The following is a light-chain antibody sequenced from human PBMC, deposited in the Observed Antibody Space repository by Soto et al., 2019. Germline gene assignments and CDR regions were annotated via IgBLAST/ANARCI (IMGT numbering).Light chain of an antibody. J-gene: IGLJ1*01. CDR3: AAWDDSLSVPYV. V-gene: IGLV1-47*01. CDR2: RNN. CDR1: SSNIGSNY. Sequence: QSALTQPPPASGTPGQRVTLSCSGSSSNIGSNYVYWYQQLPGTAPKLLIYRNNQRPSGVPDRFSGSKSGTSASLAISGLRSEDEADYYCAAWDDSLSVPYVFGTGTKVTVL.